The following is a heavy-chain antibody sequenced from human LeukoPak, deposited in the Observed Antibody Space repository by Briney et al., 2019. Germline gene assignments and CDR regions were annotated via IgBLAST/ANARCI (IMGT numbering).Heavy chain of an antibody. D-gene: IGHD3-3*01. Sequence: GGSLRLSCAASGFTFSSYAMHWVRQAPGKGLEWVAVISYDGSNKYYADSVKGRFTISRDNSKNTLYLQMNSLRAEDTAVYYCARAGLEWLSRFDYYYYMDVWGKGTTVTVSS. CDR2: ISYDGSNK. J-gene: IGHJ6*03. CDR3: ARAGLEWLSRFDYYYYMDV. CDR1: GFTFSSYA. V-gene: IGHV3-30*04.